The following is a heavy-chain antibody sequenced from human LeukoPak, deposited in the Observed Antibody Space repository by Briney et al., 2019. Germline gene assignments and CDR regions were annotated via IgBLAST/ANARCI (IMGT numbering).Heavy chain of an antibody. CDR2: ISSSGSTI. D-gene: IGHD6-6*01. Sequence: GGSLRLSCATSGFTFSDYYMSWIRQAPGKGLEWVSYISSSGSTIYYADSVKGRFTISRDNAKNSLYLQMNSLRAEDTAVYYCARVEYSSSSFDYWGQGTLVTVSS. J-gene: IGHJ4*02. CDR1: GFTFSDYY. CDR3: ARVEYSSSSFDY. V-gene: IGHV3-11*01.